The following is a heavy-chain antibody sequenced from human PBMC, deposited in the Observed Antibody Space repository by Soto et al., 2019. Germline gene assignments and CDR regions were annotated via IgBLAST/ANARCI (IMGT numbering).Heavy chain of an antibody. D-gene: IGHD2-21*01. V-gene: IGHV3-23*01. J-gene: IGHJ1*01. CDR2: ISGNGANT. CDR1: GFTFSSSA. Sequence: GGSLRLSWAASGFTFSSSAMSWVLQAPGKGLEWVSAISGNGANTYYADSVKGRFTISRDNTKNIVYLQMNSLSADDSAVYYCARSALSGDADCWGQGTRVTVSS. CDR3: ARSALSGDADC.